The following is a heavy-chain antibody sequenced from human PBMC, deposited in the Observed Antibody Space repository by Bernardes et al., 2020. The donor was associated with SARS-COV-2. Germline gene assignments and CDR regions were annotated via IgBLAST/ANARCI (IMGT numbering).Heavy chain of an antibody. Sequence: GGSLRLSCAASGFTFVNYAMSWVRQAPGKGLEWVSSISGGGDGTYYADSVRDRFTISRDNSKNTVYLQMNSLRAEDTAIYYCAKDRGYYDSSGWYDAFDIWGQGTMVTVSS. V-gene: IGHV3-23*01. D-gene: IGHD3-22*01. CDR1: GFTFVNYA. CDR2: ISGGGDGT. CDR3: AKDRGYYDSSGWYDAFDI. J-gene: IGHJ3*02.